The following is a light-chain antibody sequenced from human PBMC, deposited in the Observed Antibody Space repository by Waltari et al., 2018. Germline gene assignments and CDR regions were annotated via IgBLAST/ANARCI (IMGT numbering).Light chain of an antibody. CDR2: STS. CDR1: HRINSY. Sequence: DIQMTQSPSSLSASVGDRVTITCRASHRINSYLNWYQQKPGKAPKLLIYSTSSLQSGVPSRVSGSGSGTDCTLTISSLQPEDFATYYCQQSYTTLWTFGQGTKVETK. J-gene: IGKJ1*01. V-gene: IGKV1-39*01. CDR3: QQSYTTLWT.